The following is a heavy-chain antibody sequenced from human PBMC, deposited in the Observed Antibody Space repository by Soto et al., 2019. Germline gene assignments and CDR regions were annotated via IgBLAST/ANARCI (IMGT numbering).Heavy chain of an antibody. CDR3: ARDTNYVAVAGPPTYYFDY. CDR2: INPSGGST. D-gene: IGHD6-19*01. CDR1: GYTFTSYY. J-gene: IGHJ4*02. Sequence: GASVKVSCKASGYTFTSYYMHWVRQAPGQGLEWMGIINPSGGSTSYAQKFQGRVTMTRDTSTSTVYMELSSLRSEDTAVYYCARDTNYVAVAGPPTYYFDYWGQGTLVTVSS. V-gene: IGHV1-46*01.